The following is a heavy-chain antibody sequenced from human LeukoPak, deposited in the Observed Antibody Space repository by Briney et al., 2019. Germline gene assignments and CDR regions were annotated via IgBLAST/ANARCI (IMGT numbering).Heavy chain of an antibody. CDR1: GFTFTTYS. CDR2: ISSSSSYI. D-gene: IGHD3-22*01. J-gene: IGHJ4*02. V-gene: IGHV3-21*01. CDR3: ARDSYDSSGYPSFGY. Sequence: GGSLRLSCAASGFTFTTYSMNWVRQAPGKGLEWVSSISSSSSYIYYADSVKGRFTISRDNAKNPLYLQMNSLTAEDTALYYCARDSYDSSGYPSFGYWGQGTLVTVSS.